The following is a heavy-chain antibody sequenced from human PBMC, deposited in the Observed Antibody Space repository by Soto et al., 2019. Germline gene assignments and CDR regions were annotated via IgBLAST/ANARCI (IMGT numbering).Heavy chain of an antibody. CDR3: ARDLDSGYVITLLYFYNMDV. J-gene: IGHJ6*02. Sequence: QVQLVQSGAEVKKPGSSVKVSCKASGGTFSSYAISWVRQAPGQGLEWMGGIIPIFGTANYAQKFQGRVTITADESTRTYYIVPRSLTSEYTAVYYCARDLDSGYVITLLYFYNMDVWGQGTTVTVSS. CDR2: IIPIFGTA. D-gene: IGHD5-12*01. CDR1: GGTFSSYA. V-gene: IGHV1-69*12.